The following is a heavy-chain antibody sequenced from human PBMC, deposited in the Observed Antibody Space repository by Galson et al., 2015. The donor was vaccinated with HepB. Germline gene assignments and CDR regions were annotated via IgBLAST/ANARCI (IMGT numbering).Heavy chain of an antibody. J-gene: IGHJ3*02. CDR3: ARDGGIVGAAGAFDI. V-gene: IGHV3-21*01. D-gene: IGHD1-26*01. CDR1: GFTFSSYS. Sequence: SLRLSCAASGFTFSSYSMNWVRQAPGKGLEWVSSISSSSSYIYYADSVKGRFTISRDNAKNSLYLQMNSLRAEDTAVYYCARDGGIVGAAGAFDIWGQGTMVTVSS. CDR2: ISSSSSYI.